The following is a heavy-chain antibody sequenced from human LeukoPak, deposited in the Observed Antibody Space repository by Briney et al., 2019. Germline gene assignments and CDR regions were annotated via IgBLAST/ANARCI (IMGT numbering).Heavy chain of an antibody. Sequence: SGTLSLTCAVSGGSISSGNWWSWVRQPPGKGLEWIGEIYHSGSTNYNPSLKSRVTISVDKSKNQFSLKLSSVTAADTAVYYCARDEYYYGSGSGALYYWGQGTLVTVSS. CDR2: IYHSGST. D-gene: IGHD3-10*01. V-gene: IGHV4-4*02. J-gene: IGHJ4*02. CDR1: GGSISSGNW. CDR3: ARDEYYYGSGSGALYY.